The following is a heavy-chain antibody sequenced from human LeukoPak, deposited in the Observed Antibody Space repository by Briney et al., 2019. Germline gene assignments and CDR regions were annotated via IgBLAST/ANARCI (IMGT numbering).Heavy chain of an antibody. CDR2: IRSSGSTI. J-gene: IGHJ5*02. Sequence: GGSLRLSCAASGFTFSDYYMSWIRQAPGKGLEWVSYIRSSGSTIYYADSVKGRFTISRDNAKNSLYLQMNSLRAEDTAVYYCANRKSEDNSGWPRGTSWGQGTLVTVSA. D-gene: IGHD5-12*01. CDR3: ANRKSEDNSGWPRGTS. CDR1: GFTFSDYY. V-gene: IGHV3-11*01.